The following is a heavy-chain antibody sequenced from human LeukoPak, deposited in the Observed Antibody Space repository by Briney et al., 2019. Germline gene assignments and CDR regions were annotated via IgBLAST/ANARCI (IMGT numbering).Heavy chain of an antibody. J-gene: IGHJ4*02. Sequence: GGSLRLSCAASGFTFSTYWMSWVRQAPGKGLEWVANIKEDGSEKYYGDSVKGRFTISRDNAKNSLYLEMNSLRVEDTAVYYCARESNSSGYYGLIDCWGQGTLVTVSS. CDR3: ARESNSSGYYGLIDC. D-gene: IGHD3-22*01. V-gene: IGHV3-7*01. CDR2: IKEDGSEK. CDR1: GFTFSTYW.